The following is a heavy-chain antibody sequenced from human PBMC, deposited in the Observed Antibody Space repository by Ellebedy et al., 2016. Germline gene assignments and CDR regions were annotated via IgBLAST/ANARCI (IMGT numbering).Heavy chain of an antibody. V-gene: IGHV3-23*01. D-gene: IGHD2-8*01. J-gene: IGHJ4*02. CDR1: GFTFSSQT. Sequence: GGSLRLSCAASGFTFSSQTMSWVRQASGKGPEWVSSINNNGDGTFYADSVKGRFTTSRDNSKNTLYLQLNSLRAEDTAIYYCARGGMQYFEYWGQGTLVTVSS. CDR2: INNNGDGT. CDR3: ARGGMQYFEY.